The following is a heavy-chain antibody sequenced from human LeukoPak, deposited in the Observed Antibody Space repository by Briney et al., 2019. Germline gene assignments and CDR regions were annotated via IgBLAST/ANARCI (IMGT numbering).Heavy chain of an antibody. D-gene: IGHD3-3*01. CDR1: GFTFSSYA. V-gene: IGHV3-30*04. CDR3: ARDRRSGDAFDI. CDR2: ISYDGSNK. Sequence: GGSLRLSCAASGFTFSSYAMNWVRQAPGKGLEWVAVISYDGSNKYYADSVKGRFTISRDNSKNTLYLQMNSLRAEDTAVYYCARDRRSGDAFDIWGQGTMVTVS. J-gene: IGHJ3*02.